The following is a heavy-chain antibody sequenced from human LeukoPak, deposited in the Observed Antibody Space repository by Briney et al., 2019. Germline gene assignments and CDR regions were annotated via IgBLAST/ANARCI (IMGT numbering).Heavy chain of an antibody. V-gene: IGHV4-39*01. CDR3: ARLRAYYYDSSGYYNFDF. D-gene: IGHD3-22*01. CDR1: GGSISSSSFY. Sequence: SQTLSLTCTVSGGSISSSSFYWGWIRQPPGKGLECIGRISYSGRTYYNPSLQSRVTISVDTSKNQFSLRLSSVTAADTAVYYCARLRAYYYDSSGYYNFDFWGQGTLVTVSS. CDR2: ISYSGRT. J-gene: IGHJ4*02.